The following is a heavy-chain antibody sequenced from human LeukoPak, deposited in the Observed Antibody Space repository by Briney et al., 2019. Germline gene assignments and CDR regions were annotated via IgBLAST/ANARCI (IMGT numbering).Heavy chain of an antibody. CDR2: INWNGGST. CDR1: GFTFDDYG. Sequence: GGSLRLSCAASGFTFDDYGMSWVRQAPGKGLEWVSGINWNGGSTGYADSVKGLFTISRDNAKNSLYLQMNSLRAEDTALYYCARMTFYDSSGAGDYWGQGTLVTVSS. D-gene: IGHD3-22*01. J-gene: IGHJ4*02. V-gene: IGHV3-20*04. CDR3: ARMTFYDSSGAGDY.